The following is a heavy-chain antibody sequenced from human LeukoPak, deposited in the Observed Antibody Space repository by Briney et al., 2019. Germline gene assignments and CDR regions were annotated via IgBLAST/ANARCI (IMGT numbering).Heavy chain of an antibody. V-gene: IGHV3-48*03. CDR1: GFTFSSYE. D-gene: IGHD6-19*01. J-gene: IGHJ4*02. CDR2: ISSSGSTI. CDR3: AGGVRIAVAGNIDY. Sequence: GGSLRLSCAASGFTFSSYEMNWVRQAPGKGLEWVSYISSSGSTIYYADSVKGRFTISRDNAKNSLYLQMNSLTAEDTAVYYCAGGVRIAVAGNIDYWGQGTLVTVSS.